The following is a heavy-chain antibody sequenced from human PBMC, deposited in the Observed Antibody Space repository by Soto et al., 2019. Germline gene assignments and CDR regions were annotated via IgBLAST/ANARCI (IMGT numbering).Heavy chain of an antibody. J-gene: IGHJ4*02. D-gene: IGHD3-22*01. V-gene: IGHV4-30-2*02. CDR3: ASGYYYDSSGYYGGSNSPNFYGIL. CDR2: IYHSGST. Sequence: PSETLSLTCAVSGGSISSGACSWSWIRQPPGKGLEWVGYIYHSGSTYYNPSLKSRVTISVDTSKNQFSLKLSSVTAADTAVYYCASGYYYDSSGYYGGSNSPNFYGILWGQGTLVTVSS. CDR1: GGSISSGACS.